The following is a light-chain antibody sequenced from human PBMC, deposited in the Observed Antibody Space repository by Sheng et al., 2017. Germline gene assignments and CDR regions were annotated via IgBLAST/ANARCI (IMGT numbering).Light chain of an antibody. CDR2: GAS. CDR3: QQRGNWPT. V-gene: IGKV1-16*02. Sequence: DIQMTQSPSSLSASVGDRVTITCRASEDIGNYLAWFQQRPGKAPKSLIYGASSLHSGVPSKFSGSGSGTDFTLTINSLEPEDFAVYYCQQRGNWPTFGGGTKVDIK. J-gene: IGKJ4*01. CDR1: EDIGNY.